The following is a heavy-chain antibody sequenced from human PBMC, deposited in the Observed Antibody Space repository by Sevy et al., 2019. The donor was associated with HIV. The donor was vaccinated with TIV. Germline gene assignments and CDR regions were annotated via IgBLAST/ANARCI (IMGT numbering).Heavy chain of an antibody. CDR2: ISYDGSNK. CDR1: GFTFSSYG. V-gene: IGHV3-30*18. CDR3: AKGPRSGYLYYFDY. D-gene: IGHD3-22*01. Sequence: GGSLRLSCAASGFTFSSYGMHWVRQAPGKGLEWVAVISYDGSNKYYADSVKGRFTISRDNSKNTLYLQMNSLRAEDTAGYYCAKGPRSGYLYYFDYWGQGTLVTVSS. J-gene: IGHJ4*02.